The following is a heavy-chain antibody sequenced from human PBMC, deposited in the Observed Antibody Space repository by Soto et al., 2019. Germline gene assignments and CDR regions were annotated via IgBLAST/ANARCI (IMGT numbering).Heavy chain of an antibody. D-gene: IGHD1-26*01. CDR1: GGSISSGDYY. CDR3: ARVSGSYYYGMDV. CDR2: IYYSGST. V-gene: IGHV4-30-4*01. Sequence: SETLSLTCTVSGGSISSGDYYWSWIRQPPGKGLEWIGSIYYSGSTYYNPSLKSRVTISVDKSKNQFSLKLSSVTAADTAVYYCARVSGSYYYGMDVWGQGTTVTVSS. J-gene: IGHJ6*02.